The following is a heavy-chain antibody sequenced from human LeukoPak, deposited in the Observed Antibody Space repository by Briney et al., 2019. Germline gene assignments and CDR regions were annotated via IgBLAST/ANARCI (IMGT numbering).Heavy chain of an antibody. D-gene: IGHD3-22*01. CDR3: ASAAPSYDSSGYYYSLYRY. CDR2: INPNSGGT. J-gene: IGHJ4*02. CDR1: GYTFTGYY. Sequence: EASVKVSCKASGYTFTGYYTHWVRQAPGQGLEWMGRINPNSGGTNYAQKFQGRVTMTRDTSISTAYMELSRLRSDDTAVYYCASAAPSYDSSGYYYSLYRYWGQGTLVTVSS. V-gene: IGHV1-2*06.